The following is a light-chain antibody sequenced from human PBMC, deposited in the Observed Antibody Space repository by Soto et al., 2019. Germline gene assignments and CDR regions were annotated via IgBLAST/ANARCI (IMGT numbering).Light chain of an antibody. V-gene: IGLV2-14*01. CDR3: SSYTSSSTLV. CDR1: SSDVGGYNY. Sequence: QSALTQPASVSGSPGQSITISCTGTSSDVGGYNYVSWYQQHPGKAPELMIFEVSNRPSGVSHRFSGSKSGNTASLTISGLQAEDEADYYCSSYTSSSTLVFGTGTKLTVL. CDR2: EVS. J-gene: IGLJ1*01.